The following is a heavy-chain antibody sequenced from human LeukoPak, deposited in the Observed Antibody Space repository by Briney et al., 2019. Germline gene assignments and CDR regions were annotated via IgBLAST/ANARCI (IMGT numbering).Heavy chain of an antibody. J-gene: IGHJ4*02. CDR2: IYYSGST. D-gene: IGHD5-24*01. V-gene: IGHV4-39*07. CDR3: ARDLDGYNMY. CDR1: GGSISSSSYY. Sequence: PSETLSLTCTVSGGSISSSSYYWGWIRQPPGKGLEWIGSIYYSGSTYYNPSLKSRVTISVDTSKNQFSLKLSSVTAADTAVYYCARDLDGYNMYWGQGTLVTVSS.